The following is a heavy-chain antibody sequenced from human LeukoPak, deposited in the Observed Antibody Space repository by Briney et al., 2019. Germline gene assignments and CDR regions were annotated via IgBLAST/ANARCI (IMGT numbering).Heavy chain of an antibody. CDR2: IWYDGSNK. J-gene: IGHJ5*02. D-gene: IGHD3-10*01. V-gene: IGHV3-33*01. CDR1: GFTFSSYG. Sequence: GRSPRLSCAASGFTFSSYGMHWVRQAPGKGLEWVAVIWYDGSNKYYADSVKGRFTISRDNSKNTLYLQMNSLRAEDTAVYYCARDRTDGSGRIFDPWGQGTLVTVSS. CDR3: ARDRTDGSGRIFDP.